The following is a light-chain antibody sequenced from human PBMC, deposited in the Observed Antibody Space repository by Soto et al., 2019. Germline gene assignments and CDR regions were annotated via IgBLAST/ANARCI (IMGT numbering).Light chain of an antibody. J-gene: IGKJ5*01. CDR3: QQYGSSIT. Sequence: EIVMTQSPATLSASPGGRATLSCRASQSISDTLAWYQQKPGQAPRLLIHGASTRAPGFPARFSGSGSGTDFTLTISSLQSEDFAVFYCQQYGSSITFGQGTRLEI. V-gene: IGKV3-15*01. CDR2: GAS. CDR1: QSISDT.